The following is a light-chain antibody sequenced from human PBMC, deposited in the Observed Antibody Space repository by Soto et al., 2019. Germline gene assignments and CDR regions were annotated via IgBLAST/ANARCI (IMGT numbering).Light chain of an antibody. CDR1: QSINIY. Sequence: IQMTQSPSSLSASVGDRVTIACRESQSINIYLSWYQQEPGKAPKLLMYDASSLQSGVPSRFSGSGSGTHFTLTISSLQREDFATYYCQQNYRTPLTFGGGTKVEIK. V-gene: IGKV1-39*01. CDR3: QQNYRTPLT. J-gene: IGKJ4*01. CDR2: DAS.